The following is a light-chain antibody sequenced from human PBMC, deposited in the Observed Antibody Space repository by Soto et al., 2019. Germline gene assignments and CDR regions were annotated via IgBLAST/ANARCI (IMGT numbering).Light chain of an antibody. V-gene: IGKV3-15*01. CDR3: QQGTNWPPRT. Sequence: IVMTQSPATLSVSPGERATLFCRASQSVSSNLAWYQQKPGQAPRLLIYGASTRATGIPARFSGSGSGTEFTLTISSLQSEDFAIYYCQQGTNWPPRTFGPGTKVDIK. CDR1: QSVSSN. J-gene: IGKJ1*01. CDR2: GAS.